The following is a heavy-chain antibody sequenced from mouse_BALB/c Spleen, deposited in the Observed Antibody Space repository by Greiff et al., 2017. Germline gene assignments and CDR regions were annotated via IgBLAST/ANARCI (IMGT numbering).Heavy chain of an antibody. CDR2: IRSKSNNYAT. V-gene: IGHV10-1*02. CDR1: GFTFNTYA. D-gene: IGHD3-1*01. Sequence: EVQLVESGGGLVQPKGSLKLSCAASGFTFNTYAMNWVRQAPGKGLEWVARIRSKSNNYATYYADSVKDRFTISRDDSQSMLYLQMNNLKTEDTAMYYCVRHGLGRATDAMDYWGQGTSVTVSS. J-gene: IGHJ4*01. CDR3: VRHGLGRATDAMDY.